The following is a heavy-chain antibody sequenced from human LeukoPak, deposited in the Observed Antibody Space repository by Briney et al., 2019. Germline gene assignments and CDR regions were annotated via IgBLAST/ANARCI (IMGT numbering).Heavy chain of an antibody. CDR2: ITSNGGTT. Sequence: GGSLRLSCAASGFTFSRYGMVWVRQAPGKGLECVSGITSNGGTTYYGNSVKGRFTISRDNSKDTLYLQMGSLRTEDMAVYYCARGIRWASDYWGQGTLVTVAS. CDR3: ARGIRWASDY. CDR1: GFTFSRYG. J-gene: IGHJ4*02. V-gene: IGHV3-64*01. D-gene: IGHD4-23*01.